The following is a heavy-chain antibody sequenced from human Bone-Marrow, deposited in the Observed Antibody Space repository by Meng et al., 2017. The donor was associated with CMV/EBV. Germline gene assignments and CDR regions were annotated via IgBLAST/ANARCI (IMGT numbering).Heavy chain of an antibody. CDR3: ARVAIFGYYYYGMDV. D-gene: IGHD3-3*01. CDR1: GYTFTTYY. Sequence: ASVKVSCKASGYTFTTYYMHWVRQAPGQGLEWMGIINPSGGSTSYAQKFQGRVTMTRNTSISTAYMELSSLRSEDTAVYYCARVAIFGYYYYGMDVWGQGTTVTVSS. J-gene: IGHJ6*02. V-gene: IGHV1-46*01. CDR2: INPSGGST.